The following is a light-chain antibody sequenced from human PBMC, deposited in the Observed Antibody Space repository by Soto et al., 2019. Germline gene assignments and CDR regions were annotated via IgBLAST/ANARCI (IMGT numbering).Light chain of an antibody. CDR1: QRVSTSY. V-gene: IGKV3-20*01. Sequence: EIVLTQSPGTLSLSPGERATLSCRASQRVSTSYLAWYQQKPGQAPRLLIYATSSRATGIPDRFSGSGSGTDFSLTISRLEPEDFAVYYCQQYGSSPFTFGGGTKVEIK. CDR3: QQYGSSPFT. J-gene: IGKJ4*01. CDR2: ATS.